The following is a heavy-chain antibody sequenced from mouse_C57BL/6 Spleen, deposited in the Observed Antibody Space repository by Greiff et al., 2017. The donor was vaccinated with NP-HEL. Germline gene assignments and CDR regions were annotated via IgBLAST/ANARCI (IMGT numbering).Heavy chain of an antibody. J-gene: IGHJ2*01. D-gene: IGHD2-2*01. CDR1: GYTFTSYW. CDR2: IYPGSGST. Sequence: QVQLKESGAELVKPGASVKMSCKASGYTFTSYWITWVKQRPGQGLEWIGDIYPGSGSTNYNEKFKSKATLTVDTSSSTAYMQLSSLTSEDSAVYYCARFEYGYDRDFDYWGQGTTLTVSS. CDR3: ARFEYGYDRDFDY. V-gene: IGHV1-55*01.